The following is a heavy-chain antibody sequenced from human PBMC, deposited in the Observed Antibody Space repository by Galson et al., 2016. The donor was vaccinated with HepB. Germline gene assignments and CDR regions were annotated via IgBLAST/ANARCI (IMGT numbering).Heavy chain of an antibody. D-gene: IGHD1-26*01. CDR1: GYSISSNYY. CDR3: ARGGIVGKPYFDY. J-gene: IGHJ4*02. Sequence: ETLSLTCPVSGYSISSNYYWGWIRQPPGKGLEWIGSVYHTGYTYDNPSVKNRVTISVDTSKNQFALKLSSVTAADTAIYYCARGGIVGKPYFDYWGQGTLVTVSS. V-gene: IGHV4-38-2*02. CDR2: VYHTGYT.